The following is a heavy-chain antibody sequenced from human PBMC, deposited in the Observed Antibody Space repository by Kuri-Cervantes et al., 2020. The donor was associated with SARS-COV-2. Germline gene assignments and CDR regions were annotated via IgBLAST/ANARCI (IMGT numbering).Heavy chain of an antibody. V-gene: IGHV3-30*02. CDR3: AKEGKYSSGWYDYYYYMDV. J-gene: IGHJ6*03. CDR2: IRYDGSNK. Sequence: GESLKISCAASGFTFSSYGMHWVRQAPGKGLEWVAFIRYDGSNKYYADSVKGRFTISRDNSKNTLYLQMNSLRAEDTAVYYCAKEGKYSSGWYDYYYYMDVWGKGTTVTVSS. CDR1: GFTFSSYG. D-gene: IGHD6-19*01.